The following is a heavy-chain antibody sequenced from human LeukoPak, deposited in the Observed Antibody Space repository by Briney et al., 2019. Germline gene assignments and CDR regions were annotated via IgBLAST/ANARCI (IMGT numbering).Heavy chain of an antibody. J-gene: IGHJ4*02. CDR2: MNPNSGNT. Sequence: GASVKVSCKASGYTFTSYDINWVRQATGQGLEWMGWMNPNSGNTGYAQKFQGRVTMTRNTSIGTAYMELSSLRSEDTAVYYCARGVDTVTNFDYWGQGTLVTVSS. CDR1: GYTFTSYD. D-gene: IGHD5-18*01. CDR3: ARGVDTVTNFDY. V-gene: IGHV1-8*01.